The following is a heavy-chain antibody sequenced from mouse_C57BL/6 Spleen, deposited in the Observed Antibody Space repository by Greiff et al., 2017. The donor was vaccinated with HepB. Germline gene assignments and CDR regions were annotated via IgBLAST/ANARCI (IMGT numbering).Heavy chain of an antibody. Sequence: VQGVESGAELVKPGASVKMSCKASGYTFTTYPIEWMKQNHGKSLEWIGNFHPYNDDTKYNEKFKGKATLTVEKSSSTVYLELSRLTSDDSAVYYCARQGYYGSSYEYWGQGTTLTVSS. J-gene: IGHJ2*01. CDR1: GYTFTTYP. CDR3: ARQGYYGSSYEY. CDR2: FHPYNDDT. D-gene: IGHD1-1*01. V-gene: IGHV1-47*01.